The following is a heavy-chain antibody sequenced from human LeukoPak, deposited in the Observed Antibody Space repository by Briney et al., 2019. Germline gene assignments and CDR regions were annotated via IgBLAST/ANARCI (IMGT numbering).Heavy chain of an antibody. J-gene: IGHJ4*02. Sequence: SETLSLTCAVYGGSFSGYYWSWIRQPPGKGLEWIGEINHSGSTNYNPSLKSRVTISVDTSKNQFSLKLSSVTAADTAVYYCADGSGKARFDYWGRGTLVTVSS. CDR2: INHSGST. CDR1: GGSFSGYY. D-gene: IGHD3-10*01. CDR3: ADGSGKARFDY. V-gene: IGHV4-34*01.